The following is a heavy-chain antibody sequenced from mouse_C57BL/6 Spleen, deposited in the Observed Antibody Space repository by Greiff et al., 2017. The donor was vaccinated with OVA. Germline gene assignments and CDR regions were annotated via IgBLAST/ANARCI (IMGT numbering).Heavy chain of an antibody. CDR1: GYTFTSYW. J-gene: IGHJ1*03. D-gene: IGHD1-1*01. Sequence: QVQLQQPGAELVMPGASVKLSCKASGYTFTSYWMHWVKQRPGQGLEWIGEIDPSDSYTNYNQKFKGKSTLTVDKSSSTAYMQLSSLTSEDSAVYYCARSTVVANGYFDVWGTGTTVTVSS. CDR2: IDPSDSYT. V-gene: IGHV1-69*01. CDR3: ARSTVVANGYFDV.